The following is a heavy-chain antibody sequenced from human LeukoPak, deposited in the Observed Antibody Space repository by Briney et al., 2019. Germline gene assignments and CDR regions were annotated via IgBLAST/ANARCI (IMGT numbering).Heavy chain of an antibody. D-gene: IGHD3-10*01. CDR3: ARVPSILLSIAETHAFDI. Sequence: ASVKVSCKASGYTLTGYYIHWVRQAPGQGLEWMGRINPNSGGTNYAQKFQGRVTMTRDTSISTAYMELSRLRSDDTAVYYCARVPSILLSIAETHAFDIWGQGTMVTVSS. CDR1: GYTLTGYY. V-gene: IGHV1-2*06. CDR2: INPNSGGT. J-gene: IGHJ3*02.